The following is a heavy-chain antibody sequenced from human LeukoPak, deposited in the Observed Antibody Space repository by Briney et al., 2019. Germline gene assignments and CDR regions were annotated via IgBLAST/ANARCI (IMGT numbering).Heavy chain of an antibody. Sequence: SVKVSCKASGGTFSSYAISWVRQAPGQGLEWMGGIIPIFGTANYAQKFQGRVTITADESTSTAYMELSSLRSEDTAVYYCAIYGDYVSAFDIWGQGTMVTVSS. V-gene: IGHV1-69*13. CDR2: IIPIFGTA. J-gene: IGHJ3*02. CDR3: AIYGDYVSAFDI. D-gene: IGHD4-17*01. CDR1: GGTFSSYA.